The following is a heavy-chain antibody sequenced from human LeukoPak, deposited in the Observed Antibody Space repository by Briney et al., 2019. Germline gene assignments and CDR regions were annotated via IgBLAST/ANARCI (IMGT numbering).Heavy chain of an antibody. CDR2: ISGSGGST. J-gene: IGHJ6*02. D-gene: IGHD6-13*01. CDR1: GFTFSSYA. Sequence: GGSLRLSCAASGFTFSSYAMSWVRQAPGKGLEWVSAISGSGGSTYYADSVKGRFTISRDNSKNTLYLQMNSLRAEDTAVYYCARDGAAAPLDYYYGMDVWGQGTTVTVSS. V-gene: IGHV3-23*01. CDR3: ARDGAAAPLDYYYGMDV.